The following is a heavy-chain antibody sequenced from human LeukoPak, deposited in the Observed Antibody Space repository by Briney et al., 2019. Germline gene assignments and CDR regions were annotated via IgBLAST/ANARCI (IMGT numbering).Heavy chain of an antibody. V-gene: IGHV3-23*01. CDR1: GFTFSSYA. CDR3: AKDLRLYCGGDCFSTSDAFDI. Sequence: QPGESLRLSCAASGFTFSSYAMSWVRQAPGKGLEWVSAISGSGGSTYYADSVKGRFTISRDNSKNTLYLQMNSLRAEDTAVYYCAKDLRLYCGGDCFSTSDAFDIWGQGTMVTVSS. CDR2: ISGSGGST. D-gene: IGHD2-21*02. J-gene: IGHJ3*02.